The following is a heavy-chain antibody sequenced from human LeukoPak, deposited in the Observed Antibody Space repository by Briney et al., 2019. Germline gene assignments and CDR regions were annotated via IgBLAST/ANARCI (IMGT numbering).Heavy chain of an antibody. J-gene: IGHJ6*02. Sequence: ASVKVSCKASGYTFTGYYMHWVRQAPGQGLEWMGWINPNSGGTNYAQKFQGRVTMTRDTSISTAYIELSRLRSDDTAVYYCARETLRRNYYGSGSYYKAPLGVWGQGTTVTVSS. CDR3: ARETLRRNYYGSGSYYKAPLGV. CDR1: GYTFTGYY. D-gene: IGHD3-10*01. V-gene: IGHV1-2*02. CDR2: INPNSGGT.